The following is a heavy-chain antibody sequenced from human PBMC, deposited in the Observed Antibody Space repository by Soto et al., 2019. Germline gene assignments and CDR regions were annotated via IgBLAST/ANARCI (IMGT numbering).Heavy chain of an antibody. Sequence: GGSLMLSWEASGFTFRSYAMSWVRQAPGKGLEWVSGISAGGGTTYYADSVKGRFTISRDDSKNTLYLQMNSLRAEDTAVYYCAKRAPRGVYCYGMETSGQET. CDR3: AKRAPRGVYCYGMET. D-gene: IGHD3-16*02. CDR1: GFTFRSYA. V-gene: IGHV3-23*01. J-gene: IGHJ6*02. CDR2: ISAGGGTT.